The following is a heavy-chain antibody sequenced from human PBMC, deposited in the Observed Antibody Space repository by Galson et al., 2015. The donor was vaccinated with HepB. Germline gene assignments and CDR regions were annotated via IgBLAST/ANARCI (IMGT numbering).Heavy chain of an antibody. D-gene: IGHD3-22*01. CDR3: ATHQPAHYSDIGSYSEFFDN. CDR2: INPKTGGT. J-gene: IGHJ4*02. V-gene: IGHV1-2*02. Sequence: SVTVSCKASGYTFSDYYIHWVRQAPGQGLEWMGWINPKTGGTNYAQKFQGRISMTRDTSIRTVYMELTRLRSGDTAIFYCATHQPAHYSDIGSYSEFFDNWGQGTLVT. CDR1: GYTFSDYY.